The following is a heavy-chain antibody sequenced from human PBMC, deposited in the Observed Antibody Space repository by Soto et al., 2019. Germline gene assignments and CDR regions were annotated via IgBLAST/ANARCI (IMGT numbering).Heavy chain of an antibody. Sequence: SETLSLTCTVSGGSISSYYWSWIRQPPGKGLEWIGYIYYSGSTNYNPSLKSRVTISVDTSKNQFSLKLSSVTAGDTAVYYWARGRPGAFDIGGKGTMVTVSS. V-gene: IGHV4-59*01. CDR1: GGSISSYY. CDR3: ARGRPGAFDI. CDR2: IYYSGST. J-gene: IGHJ3*02.